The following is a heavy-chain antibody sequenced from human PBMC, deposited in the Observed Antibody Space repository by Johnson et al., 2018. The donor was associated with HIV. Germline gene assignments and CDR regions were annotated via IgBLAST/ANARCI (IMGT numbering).Heavy chain of an antibody. D-gene: IGHD5-18*01. CDR3: AKEDGYSYGSDAFDI. CDR1: GFTFSSYG. CDR2: IWYDGSNK. J-gene: IGHJ3*02. V-gene: IGHV3-33*06. Sequence: QVQLVESGGGVVRPGRSLRLSCAASGFTFSSYGMHWVRQAPGKGLEWVAVIWYDGSNKYYADSVKGRFTISRDNSKNTLYLQMNSLRAVDTAVYYCAKEDGYSYGSDAFDIWGQGTMVTVSS.